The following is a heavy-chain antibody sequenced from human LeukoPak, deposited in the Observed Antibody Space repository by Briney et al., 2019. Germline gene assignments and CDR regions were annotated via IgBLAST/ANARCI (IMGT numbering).Heavy chain of an antibody. D-gene: IGHD4-17*01. V-gene: IGHV1-69*05. CDR2: IIPIFGTA. Sequence: SVKVSCKASGGTFSSYAISWVRQAPGQGLEWMGGIIPIFGTANYAQTFQGRVTITTDESTSTAYIELSSLRSEDTAVYYCARGTVTTPTYYYYGMDVWGQGTTVTVSS. CDR3: ARGTVTTPTYYYYGMDV. J-gene: IGHJ6*02. CDR1: GGTFSSYA.